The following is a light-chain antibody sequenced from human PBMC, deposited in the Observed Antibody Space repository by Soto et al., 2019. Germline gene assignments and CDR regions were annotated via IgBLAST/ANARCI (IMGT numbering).Light chain of an antibody. CDR3: ATWDDSLNARVV. Sequence: QSVLTQPPSASGTPGQRVTISCSGSRSNIGNNAVSWYQQFPGTAPKLLIYNNNQRPSGVPDRFSGSKSCTSASLAISGRQSEDEADYYCATWDDSLNARVVFGGGTKLTVL. J-gene: IGLJ3*02. CDR1: RSNIGNNA. CDR2: NNN. V-gene: IGLV1-44*01.